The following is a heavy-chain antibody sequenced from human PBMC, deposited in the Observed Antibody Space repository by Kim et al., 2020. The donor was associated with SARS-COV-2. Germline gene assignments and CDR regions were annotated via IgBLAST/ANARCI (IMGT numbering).Heavy chain of an antibody. V-gene: IGHV5-51*04. D-gene: IGHD3-10*01. CDR3: ARPSVLGGGAFDI. Sequence: YSPSFQGHVTISADKPISTAYLQWSSLKASDTAMYYCARPSVLGGGAFDIWGQGTMVTVSS. J-gene: IGHJ3*02.